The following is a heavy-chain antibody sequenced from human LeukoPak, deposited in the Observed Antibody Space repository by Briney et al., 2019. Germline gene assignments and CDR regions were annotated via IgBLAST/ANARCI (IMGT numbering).Heavy chain of an antibody. J-gene: IGHJ4*02. V-gene: IGHV3-20*04. Sequence: GGSLRLPCAASGFTFDDYGMSWVRQAPGKGLECVSGINWNGGSTGYADSVKGRFTISRDNAKNSLYLQMYSLRAEDTALYYCARDDSSITGTKRHWGQGTLVTVSS. D-gene: IGHD1-7*01. CDR2: INWNGGST. CDR1: GFTFDDYG. CDR3: ARDDSSITGTKRH.